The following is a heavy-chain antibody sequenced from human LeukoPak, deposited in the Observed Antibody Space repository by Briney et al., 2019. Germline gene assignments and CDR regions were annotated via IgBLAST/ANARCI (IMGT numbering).Heavy chain of an antibody. CDR3: ARDTAGSSGYYSYNWFDP. V-gene: IGHV3-21*01. Sequence: GGSLRLSCAASGFTFSSYSVNWVRQAPGKGLEWVSSISSSSSYIYYADSVKGRFTISRDNAKNSLYLQMNSLRAEDTAVYYCARDTAGSSGYYSYNWFDPWGQGTLVTVSS. J-gene: IGHJ5*02. D-gene: IGHD3-22*01. CDR1: GFTFSSYS. CDR2: ISSSSSYI.